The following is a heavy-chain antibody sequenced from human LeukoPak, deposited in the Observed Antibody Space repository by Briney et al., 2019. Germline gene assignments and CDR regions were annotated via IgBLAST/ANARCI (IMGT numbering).Heavy chain of an antibody. CDR2: ISSSGSTI. CDR3: AGAGMRYGDLLDY. J-gene: IGHJ4*02. D-gene: IGHD4-17*01. CDR1: GFTFSSYE. V-gene: IGHV3-48*03. Sequence: HPGGSLRLSCAASGFTFSSYEMNWVRQAPGKGQEWVSYISSSGSTIYYADSVKGRFTISRDNAKNSLYLQMNGLRAEDTAVYYCAGAGMRYGDLLDYWGQGTLVTVSS.